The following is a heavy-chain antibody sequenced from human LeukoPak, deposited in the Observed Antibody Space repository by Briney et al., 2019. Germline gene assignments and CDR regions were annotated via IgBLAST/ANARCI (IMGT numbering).Heavy chain of an antibody. CDR3: AKREQTGTTLGELAY. V-gene: IGHV3-7*01. CDR1: GFSLRSSW. J-gene: IGHJ4*02. D-gene: IGHD1-1*01. Sequence: GGSLRLSCAVSGFSLRSSWMSWVRQAPGKGLEWVATINPDGGETYYLDSVKGRFSISKKNAENSLYLQLNSLRADDMAVYYCAKREQTGTTLGELAYWGQGTLVTVSS. CDR2: INPDGGET.